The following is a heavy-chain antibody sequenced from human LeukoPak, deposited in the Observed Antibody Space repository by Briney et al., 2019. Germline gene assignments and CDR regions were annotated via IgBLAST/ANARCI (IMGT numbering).Heavy chain of an antibody. CDR3: ARDSAAAGTWWFDP. J-gene: IGHJ5*02. CDR2: ISWDGGST. D-gene: IGHD6-13*01. V-gene: IGHV3-43D*03. Sequence: PGGSLRLSCAASGFTFDDYAMHWVRQAPGKGLEWVSLISWDGGSTYYADSVKGRFTISRDNAKNSLYLQMNSLRVEDTAVYYCARDSAAAGTWWFDPWGQGTLVTVSS. CDR1: GFTFDDYA.